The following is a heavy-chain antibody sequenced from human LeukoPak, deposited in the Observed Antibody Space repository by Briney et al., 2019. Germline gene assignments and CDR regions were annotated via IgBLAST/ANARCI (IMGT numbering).Heavy chain of an antibody. J-gene: IGHJ6*03. Sequence: AGGSLRLSCAASGFTFSSYEMNWVRQAPGKGLEWVSYISSSGSTIYYADSVKGRFTISRDNAKNSLYLQMNSLRAEDTAVYYCAGGYSSGWFYYYYYMDVWGKGTTVTVSS. CDR3: AGGYSSGWFYYYYYMDV. CDR2: ISSSGSTI. V-gene: IGHV3-48*03. D-gene: IGHD6-19*01. CDR1: GFTFSSYE.